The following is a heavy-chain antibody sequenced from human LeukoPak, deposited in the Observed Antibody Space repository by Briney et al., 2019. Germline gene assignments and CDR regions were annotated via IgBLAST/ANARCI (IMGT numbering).Heavy chain of an antibody. CDR2: SGST. D-gene: IGHD3-22*01. V-gene: IGHV4-59*09. CDR3: ARGDNTYYYDSSGLFDY. J-gene: IGHJ4*02. Sequence: SGSTNYNASLKSRVTISVDTSKNQFSLKLSSVTAADTAVYYCARGDNTYYYDSSGLFDYWGQGTLVTVSS.